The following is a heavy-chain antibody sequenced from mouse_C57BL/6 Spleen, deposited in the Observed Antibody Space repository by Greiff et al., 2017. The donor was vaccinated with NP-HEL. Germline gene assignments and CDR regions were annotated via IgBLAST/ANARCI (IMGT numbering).Heavy chain of an antibody. J-gene: IGHJ1*03. CDR3: ARGSGYVRWYFDV. V-gene: IGHV1-59*01. D-gene: IGHD3-2*02. CDR1: GYTFTSYW. Sequence: QVQLQQSGAELVRPGTSVKLSCKASGYTFTSYWMHWVKQRPGQGLEWIGVIDPSDSYTNYNQKFKGKATLTVDTSSSTAYMQLSSLTSEDSAVYYCARGSGYVRWYFDVWGTGTTVTVSS. CDR2: IDPSDSYT.